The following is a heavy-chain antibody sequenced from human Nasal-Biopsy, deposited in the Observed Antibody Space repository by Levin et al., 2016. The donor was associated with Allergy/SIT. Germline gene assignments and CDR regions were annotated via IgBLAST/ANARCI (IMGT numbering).Heavy chain of an antibody. CDR2: LYSGGYT. D-gene: IGHD1-26*01. Sequence: GGSLRLSCAASGISVSRYYMNWVRQAPGKGLEWVSVLYSGGYTSYADSVKGRFTISRDNAKNMLYLQMNSLRVEDTAVYFCGREGGRGIGRIDLWGQGTLVTVSS. V-gene: IGHV3-66*01. CDR1: GISVSRYY. CDR3: GREGGRGIGRIDL. J-gene: IGHJ5*02.